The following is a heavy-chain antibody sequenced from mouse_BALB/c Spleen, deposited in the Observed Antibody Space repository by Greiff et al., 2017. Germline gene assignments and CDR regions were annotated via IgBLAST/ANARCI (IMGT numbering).Heavy chain of an antibody. CDR2: ISSGGST. J-gene: IGHJ2*01. CDR3: ARVYGGFDY. Sequence: DVKLVESGGGLVKPGGSLKLSCAASGFTFSSYAMSWVRQTPEKRLEWVASISSGGSTYYPDSVKGRFTISRDNARNILYLQMSSLRSEDTAMYYCARVYGGFDYWGQGTTLTVSS. V-gene: IGHV5-6-5*01. D-gene: IGHD1-1*02. CDR1: GFTFSSYA.